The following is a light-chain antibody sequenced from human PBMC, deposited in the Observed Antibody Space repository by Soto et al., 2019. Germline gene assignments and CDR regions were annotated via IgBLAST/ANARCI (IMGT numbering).Light chain of an antibody. CDR3: SSYTSSSTYV. Sequence: QSVLTKPPSVSGSPGRSVTISCTGTSSDVGSYNRVSWYQQSPGTAPKLMIYEVSNRPSGVPDRFSGSKSGNTASLTISGLQAEDEADYYCSSYTSSSTYVFGTGTKVTVL. CDR1: SSDVGSYNR. J-gene: IGLJ1*01. CDR2: EVS. V-gene: IGLV2-18*02.